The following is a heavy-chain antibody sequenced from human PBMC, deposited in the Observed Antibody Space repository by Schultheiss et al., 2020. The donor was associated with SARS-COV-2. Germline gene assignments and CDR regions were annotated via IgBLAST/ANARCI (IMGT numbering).Heavy chain of an antibody. CDR2: ISYDGSNK. V-gene: IGHV3-30-3*01. Sequence: SLKISCAASGFTFSTYAIHWVRQAPGKGLEWVAVISYDGSNKYYADSVKGRFTISRHNSKNTLYLQMNSLRPEDTAVYYCARDHDSDTVDETPTSSWDWYFDLWGRGTPVTVSS. D-gene: IGHD2-2*01. CDR3: ARDHDSDTVDETPTSSWDWYFDL. J-gene: IGHJ2*01. CDR1: GFTFSTYA.